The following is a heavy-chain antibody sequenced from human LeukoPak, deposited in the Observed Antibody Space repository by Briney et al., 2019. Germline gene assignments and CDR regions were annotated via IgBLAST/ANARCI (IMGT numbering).Heavy chain of an antibody. J-gene: IGHJ5*02. CDR1: GYPIGLDYY. CDR2: FHRGRI. D-gene: IGHD5-24*01. CDR3: ARAPSSYESGNGYPNLGWLDP. V-gene: IGHV4-38-2*02. Sequence: SETLSLTCKVSGYPIGLDYYWVWSRQAPGRGLQWIGGFHRGRIQYNSALKSRVTISIDSSKNQFSLRMWPVTAADTAFYFCARAPSSYESGNGYPNLGWLDPWGQGALVTVSS.